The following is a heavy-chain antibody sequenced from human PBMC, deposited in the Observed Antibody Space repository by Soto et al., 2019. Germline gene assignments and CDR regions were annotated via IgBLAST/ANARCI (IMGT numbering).Heavy chain of an antibody. CDR3: AEEGDYGDYWLQH. V-gene: IGHV3-30*18. Sequence: GGSLRLSCAASGFTFSSYGMHWVRQAPGKGLEWVAVISYDGSNKYYADSVKGRFTISRDNSKNTLYLQMNSLRAEDTAVYYCAEEGDYGDYWLQHWGQGTLVT. D-gene: IGHD4-17*01. CDR1: GFTFSSYG. CDR2: ISYDGSNK. J-gene: IGHJ1*01.